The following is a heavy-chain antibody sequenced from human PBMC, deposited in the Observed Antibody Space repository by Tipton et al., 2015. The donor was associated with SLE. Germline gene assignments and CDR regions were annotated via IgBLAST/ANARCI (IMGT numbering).Heavy chain of an antibody. D-gene: IGHD6-19*01. CDR3: ARLAVAGLPFDY. CDR1: GESFSGYY. CDR2: INHSGST. J-gene: IGHJ4*02. Sequence: TLSLTCAVYGESFSGYYWCWIRQPPGKGLEWIGEINHSGSTNYNPSLKSRVTISVDTSKNQFSLKLSSVTAADTAVYYCARLAVAGLPFDYWGQGTLVTVSS. V-gene: IGHV4-34*01.